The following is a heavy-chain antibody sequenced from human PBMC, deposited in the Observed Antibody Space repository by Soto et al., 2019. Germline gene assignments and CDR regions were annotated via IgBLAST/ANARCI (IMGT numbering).Heavy chain of an antibody. CDR3: AKDLIVSSIAAR. D-gene: IGHD6-6*01. CDR2: ISGSGGST. Sequence: LRLSCAASGFTFSSYAMSWVRQAPGKGLEWVSAISGSGGSTYYADSVKGRFTISRDNSKNTLYLQMNSLRAEDTAVYYCAKDLIVSSIAARWGQGTLVTVSS. V-gene: IGHV3-23*01. CDR1: GFTFSSYA. J-gene: IGHJ4*02.